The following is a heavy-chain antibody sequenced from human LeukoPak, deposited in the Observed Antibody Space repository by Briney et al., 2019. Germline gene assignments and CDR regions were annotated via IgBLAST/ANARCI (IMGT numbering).Heavy chain of an antibody. V-gene: IGHV3-23*01. CDR3: ARESSPEDAFDI. CDR2: ISGNGYTI. D-gene: IGHD1-14*01. Sequence: GGSLRLSCAASGFTFSSYAMSWVRQAPGKGLEWVSAISGNGYTIYYADSVKGRFTISRDNAENSLYLQMNSLRAEDTAVYYCARESSPEDAFDIWGQGTMVTVSS. CDR1: GFTFSSYA. J-gene: IGHJ3*02.